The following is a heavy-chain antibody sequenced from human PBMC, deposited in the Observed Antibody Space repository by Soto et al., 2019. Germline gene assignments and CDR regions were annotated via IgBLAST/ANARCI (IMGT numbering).Heavy chain of an antibody. CDR1: GDTFNFYS. V-gene: IGHV1-69*02. D-gene: IGHD3-10*01. CDR2: VNPILGLS. CDR3: ATSYGSGYRAYDY. J-gene: IGHJ4*02. Sequence: QVQLVQSGAEVKRPGSSVKVSCKASGDTFNFYSINWVRQAPGLGLEWLGRVNPILGLSNYAQRFQGRVTMTADKSTSTAYMILNSLKSEDAAIYYCATSYGSGYRAYDYWGQGALVTVS.